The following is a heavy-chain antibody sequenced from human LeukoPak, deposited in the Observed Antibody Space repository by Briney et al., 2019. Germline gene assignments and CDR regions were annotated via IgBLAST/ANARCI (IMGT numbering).Heavy chain of an antibody. V-gene: IGHV4-34*01. CDR1: GGSFSGYY. CDR2: INHSGST. CDR3: ARPRGTVTTYFDY. J-gene: IGHJ4*02. Sequence: SETLSLTCAVYGGSFSGYYWSWIRQPPGKGLEWIGEINHSGSTNYNPSLKSRVTISVDTSKNQFSLKLSSVTAADTAVYYCARPRGTVTTYFDYWGQGTLVTVSS. D-gene: IGHD4-17*01.